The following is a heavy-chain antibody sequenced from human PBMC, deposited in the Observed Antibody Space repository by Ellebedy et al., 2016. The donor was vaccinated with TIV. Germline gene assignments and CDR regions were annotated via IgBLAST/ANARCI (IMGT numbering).Heavy chain of an antibody. J-gene: IGHJ4*02. Sequence: MPSETLSLTCTVSGGSISSSSYFWGWIRQPPGKGLQWIGSIYYSWSTYYNPSLKSRVTISVDTSKNQFSLKLTSVPATDTGVYYCARARVVETRGFDYWGQGTLVTVSS. CDR1: GGSISSSSYF. V-gene: IGHV4-39*01. D-gene: IGHD2-15*01. CDR2: IYYSWST. CDR3: ARARVVETRGFDY.